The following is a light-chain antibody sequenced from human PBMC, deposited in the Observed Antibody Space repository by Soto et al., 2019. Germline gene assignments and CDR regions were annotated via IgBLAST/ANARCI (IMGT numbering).Light chain of an antibody. V-gene: IGLV2-8*01. J-gene: IGLJ1*01. CDR3: NSYAGSNNLV. CDR1: SSDVGGYNY. CDR2: EVS. Sequence: QSALTQPRSASGSPGQSVTISCTGTSSDVGGYNYVSWYQQHPGKAPKLMIYEVSKRPSGVPDRFSGSKSGNTASLTVSGLQAEDEADYYCNSYAGSNNLVFGTGTKLTVL.